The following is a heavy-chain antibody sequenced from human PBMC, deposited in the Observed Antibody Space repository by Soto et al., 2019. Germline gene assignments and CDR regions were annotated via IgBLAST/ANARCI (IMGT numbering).Heavy chain of an antibody. Sequence: PSETLSLTCSVSGGSISSGYYYWSWIRQPPGKGLEWIGEINHSGSTNYNPSLKSRVTISVDTSKNQFSLKLSSVTAADTAVYYCARGDVDTAMAGFDYWGQGTLVTVSS. CDR3: ARGDVDTAMAGFDY. D-gene: IGHD5-18*01. V-gene: IGHV4-39*07. J-gene: IGHJ4*02. CDR1: GGSISSGYYY. CDR2: INHSGST.